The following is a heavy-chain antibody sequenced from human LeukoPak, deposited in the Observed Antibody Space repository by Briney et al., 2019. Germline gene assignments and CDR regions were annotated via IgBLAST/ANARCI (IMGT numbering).Heavy chain of an antibody. CDR3: ARDQNYYDSTSYYGMDY. J-gene: IGHJ4*02. CDR2: INPNSGAT. Sequence: ASVKVSCKASRYTFTAYYMHWVRQAPGQGLEWMGLINPNSGATNYAQKFQDRVTMTRDTSISTAYMELSRLRSDDTALYYCARDQNYYDSTSYYGMDYWGQGTLVTVAS. D-gene: IGHD3-22*01. V-gene: IGHV1-2*02. CDR1: RYTFTAYY.